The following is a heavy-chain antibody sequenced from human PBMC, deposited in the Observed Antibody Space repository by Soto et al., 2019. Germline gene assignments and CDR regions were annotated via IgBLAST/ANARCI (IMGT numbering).Heavy chain of an antibody. V-gene: IGHV1-58*01. CDR1: GFTFTSSA. D-gene: IGHD3-22*01. CDR2: IVVGSGNT. Sequence: SVKVSCKASGFTFTSSAVQWVRQARGQRLERIGWIVVGSGNTNYAQKFQERVTITRDMSTSTAYMELSSLRSEDTAVYYCAAAIPSVRYYYDSSGYPWGQGTLVTVSS. J-gene: IGHJ5*02. CDR3: AAAIPSVRYYYDSSGYP.